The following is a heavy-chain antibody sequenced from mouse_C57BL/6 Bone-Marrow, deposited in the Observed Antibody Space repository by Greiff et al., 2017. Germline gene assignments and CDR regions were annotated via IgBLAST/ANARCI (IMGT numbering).Heavy chain of an antibody. D-gene: IGHD1-1*01. CDR2: IYWDDDK. Sequence: QVTLKESGPGILQSSQTLSLTCSFSGFSLSTSGMGVSWIRQPSGKGLEWLAHIYWDDDKRYNPSLKSRLTISKDTSRNQVFLKITSVDTADTATYYCALSPPYYYGSSYYAMDYWGQGTSVTVSS. J-gene: IGHJ4*01. V-gene: IGHV8-12*01. CDR1: GFSLSTSGMG. CDR3: ALSPPYYYGSSYYAMDY.